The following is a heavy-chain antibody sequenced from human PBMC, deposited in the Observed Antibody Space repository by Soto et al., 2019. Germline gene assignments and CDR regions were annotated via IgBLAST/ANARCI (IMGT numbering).Heavy chain of an antibody. CDR3: ATHGLGVSSPPYFDN. CDR2: FVPLFGTT. J-gene: IGHJ4*02. Sequence: QLVQSGSEVKKPGSSVKVSCQASGGTFSGSAVTWVRQGPGQGLEWMGEFVPLFGTTNYAQRFPGRLTITAEESTSTAYMELRTLRYDDTAVYYCATHGLGVSSPPYFDNWGQGTLVTVSS. D-gene: IGHD2-21*01. CDR1: GGTFSGSA. V-gene: IGHV1-69*01.